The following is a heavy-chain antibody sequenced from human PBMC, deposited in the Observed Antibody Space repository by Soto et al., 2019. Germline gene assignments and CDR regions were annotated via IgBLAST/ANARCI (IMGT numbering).Heavy chain of an antibody. D-gene: IGHD3-3*01. CDR2: ISGSGGST. CDR3: AVFWSGLPGDYYYYGMDV. Sequence: GGSLRLPCAASGFTFSSYAMSWVRQAPGKGLEWVSAISGSGGSTYYADSVKGRFTISRDNSKNTLYLQMNSLRAEDTAVYYCAVFWSGLPGDYYYYGMDVWGQGTTVTVSS. V-gene: IGHV3-23*01. J-gene: IGHJ6*02. CDR1: GFTFSSYA.